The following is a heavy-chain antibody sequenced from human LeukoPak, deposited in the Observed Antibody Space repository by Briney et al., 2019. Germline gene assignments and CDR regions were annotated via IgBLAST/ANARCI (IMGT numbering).Heavy chain of an antibody. CDR2: IYYSGST. J-gene: IGHJ2*01. D-gene: IGHD2-2*01. CDR3: AKESTCYHWCFDL. CDR1: GGSISNYY. Sequence: SETLSHTCTVSGGSISNYYWSWIRQPPGKGLEWIGYIYYSGSTNYNPSLKSRVTISVDTSKNQFSLKLSSVTAADTAVYYCAKESTCYHWCFDLWGRGTLVTVSS. V-gene: IGHV4-59*01.